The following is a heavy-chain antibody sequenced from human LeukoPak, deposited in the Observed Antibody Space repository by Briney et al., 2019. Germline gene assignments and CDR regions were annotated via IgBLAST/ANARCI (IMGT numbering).Heavy chain of an antibody. J-gene: IGHJ4*02. Sequence: GGSLRLSCAASGFTFSSYGMGWVRQAPGKGLEWVSDISGSGIRRDYADSVKGRFTISRDNSKNTLYLQMNSLRAEDTAVYYCARNEYSTSYFDYWGQGALVTVSS. CDR2: ISGSGIRR. CDR3: ARNEYSTSYFDY. D-gene: IGHD6-6*01. V-gene: IGHV3-23*01. CDR1: GFTFSSYG.